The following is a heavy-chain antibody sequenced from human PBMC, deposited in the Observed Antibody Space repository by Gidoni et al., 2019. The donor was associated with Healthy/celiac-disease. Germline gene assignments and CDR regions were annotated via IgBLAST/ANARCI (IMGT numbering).Heavy chain of an antibody. Sequence: QVQLVQSGAEVKKPGSSVKVSCKASGGPFSSYAISWVRQAPGQGLEWMGGIIPIFGTANYAQKFQGRVTITADESTSTADMELSSLRSEDTAVYYCARYQDGDSYYYYYGMDVWGQGTTVTVSS. V-gene: IGHV1-69*01. D-gene: IGHD4-17*01. CDR3: ARYQDGDSYYYYYGMDV. CDR2: IIPIFGTA. J-gene: IGHJ6*02. CDR1: GGPFSSYA.